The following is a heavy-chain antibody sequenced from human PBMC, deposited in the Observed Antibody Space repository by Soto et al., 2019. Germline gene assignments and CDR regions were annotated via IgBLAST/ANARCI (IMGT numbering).Heavy chain of an antibody. CDR2: IWYDGSNK. CDR3: ARELSGYCSGGSCYGWFDP. V-gene: IGHV3-33*01. Sequence: VQLVESGGGVVQPGRSLRLSCAASGFTFSSYGMHWVRQAPGKGLEWVAVIWYDGSNKYYADSVKGRFTISRDNSKNTLYLQMNSLRADDTAVYYCARELSGYCSGGSCYGWFDPWGQGTLVTVSS. D-gene: IGHD2-15*01. J-gene: IGHJ5*02. CDR1: GFTFSSYG.